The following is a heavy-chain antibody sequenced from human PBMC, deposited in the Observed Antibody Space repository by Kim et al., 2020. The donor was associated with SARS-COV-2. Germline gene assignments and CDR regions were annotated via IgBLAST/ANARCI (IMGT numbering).Heavy chain of an antibody. CDR1: GGSFSGYY. CDR3: ARTRYCSGGSCRITYFDH. CDR2: INHSGST. V-gene: IGHV4-34*01. Sequence: SETLSLTCAVYGGSFSGYYWSWIRQPTGKGLEWIGEINHSGSTNYNPSLKSRVTISVDTSKNQFSLKLSSVTAADTAVYYCARTRYCSGGSCRITYFDH. D-gene: IGHD2-15*01. J-gene: IGHJ4*01.